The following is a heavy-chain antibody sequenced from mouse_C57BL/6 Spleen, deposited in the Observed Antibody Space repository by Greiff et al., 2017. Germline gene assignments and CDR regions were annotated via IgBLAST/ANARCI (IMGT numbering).Heavy chain of an antibody. CDR3: ARDYSNYWYFDV. V-gene: IGHV5-9*01. Sequence: EVKLMESGGGLVKPGGSLKLSCAASGFTFSSYTMSWVRQTPEKRLEWVATISGGGGNTYYPDSVKGRFTISRDNAKNTLYLQMSSLRSEDTALYYCARDYSNYWYFDVWGTGTTVTVSS. J-gene: IGHJ1*03. D-gene: IGHD2-5*01. CDR1: GFTFSSYT. CDR2: ISGGGGNT.